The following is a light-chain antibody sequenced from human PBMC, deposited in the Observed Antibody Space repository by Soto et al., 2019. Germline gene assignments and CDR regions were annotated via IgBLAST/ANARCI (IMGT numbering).Light chain of an antibody. Sequence: QSALTQPPSASGSPGQSVTISCAGTSSDVGGYNYVSWYQQHPGKAPKLMIYEVSKRPSGVPDRFSGTKSGNSASLTVSGLQAEDEADYYCSSFAGYHNYVIFGGGTKLTVL. CDR3: SSFAGYHNYVI. J-gene: IGLJ2*01. CDR1: SSDVGGYNY. CDR2: EVS. V-gene: IGLV2-8*01.